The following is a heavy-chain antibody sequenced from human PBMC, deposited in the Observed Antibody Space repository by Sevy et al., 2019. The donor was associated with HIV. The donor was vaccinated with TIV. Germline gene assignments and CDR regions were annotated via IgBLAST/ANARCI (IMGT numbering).Heavy chain of an antibody. CDR3: ARDLGRYSSSCLDY. D-gene: IGHD6-13*01. V-gene: IGHV3-30*04. J-gene: IGHJ4*02. Sequence: PGGSLRLSCAASGFTFSSYAMHWVRQAPGKGLEWVAVISYDGSNKYYADSVKGRFTISRDNSKNTLYLQMNSLRAEDTAVYYCARDLGRYSSSCLDYWGQGTLVTVSS. CDR1: GFTFSSYA. CDR2: ISYDGSNK.